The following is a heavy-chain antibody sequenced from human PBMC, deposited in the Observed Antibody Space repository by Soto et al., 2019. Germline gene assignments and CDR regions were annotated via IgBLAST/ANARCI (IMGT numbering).Heavy chain of an antibody. D-gene: IGHD3-3*01. CDR2: FDPEDGET. CDR3: ATLRRFWNWFDP. CDR1: GYTLTEVS. V-gene: IGHV1-24*01. Sequence: DSVKVSCKVSGYTLTEVSMHWVRQAPGKGLEWMGGFDPEDGETIYAQKFQGRVTMTEDTSTDTAYMELSSLRSEDTAVYYCATLRRFWNWFDPWGQGTLVTVSS. J-gene: IGHJ5*02.